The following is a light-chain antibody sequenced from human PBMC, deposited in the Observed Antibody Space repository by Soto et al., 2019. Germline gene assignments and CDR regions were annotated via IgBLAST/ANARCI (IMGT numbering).Light chain of an antibody. CDR1: QSVSSK. CDR2: GAS. V-gene: IGKV3-15*01. J-gene: IGKJ1*01. CDR3: QQYHDWPGT. Sequence: EIVLTQSPGTLSVSPGERATLSCRASQSVSSKLAWYQQKPGQAPRLLFYGASTRATGIPARFSGSVSETEFTLSISSLQSEDFAVYYCQQYHDWPGTFGQGTKVEIK.